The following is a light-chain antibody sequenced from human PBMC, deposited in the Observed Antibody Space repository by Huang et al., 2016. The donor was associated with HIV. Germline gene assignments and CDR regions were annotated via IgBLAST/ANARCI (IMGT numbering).Light chain of an antibody. CDR1: QDIRNS. CDR3: QQYYTPPLT. J-gene: IGKJ4*01. V-gene: IGKV1-NL1*01. Sequence: DIQMTQSPSSLSASVGDSVTIACRASQDIRNSLAWYQQKPGKAPKLHHYAASRLESGVPSRFSGGGSGTYYTLTISRLQPEDVATYYCQQYYTPPLTFGGGTKVEIK. CDR2: AAS.